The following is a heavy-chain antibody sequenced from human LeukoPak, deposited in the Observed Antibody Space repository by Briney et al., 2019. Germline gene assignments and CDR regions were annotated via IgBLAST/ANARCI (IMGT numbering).Heavy chain of an antibody. CDR2: SHHNGRT. J-gene: IGHJ4*02. V-gene: IGHV4-38-2*02. Sequence: SETLSLTCAVSGSSISSDYYWSWIRQPPGKGLEWIGSSHHNGRTYYSPSLKSRATISVDTSENQFSLRLSSVTAADTALYFCSRESSSSSDCWGQGTLVTVSS. CDR3: SRESSSSSDC. D-gene: IGHD6-6*01. CDR1: GSSISSDYY.